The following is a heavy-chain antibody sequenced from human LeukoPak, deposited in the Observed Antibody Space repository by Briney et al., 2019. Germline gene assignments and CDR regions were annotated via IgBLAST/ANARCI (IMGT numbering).Heavy chain of an antibody. J-gene: IGHJ4*02. V-gene: IGHV1-2*02. D-gene: IGHD7-27*01. CDR1: GFTFTDHY. CDR2: INGKRGDT. CDR3: ARDHDWGVDY. Sequence: ASVTVSCKASGFTFTDHYMHWVRQAPGQRLEWMGWINGKRGDTNYAQNFQDRVTMTRDTSTSTVYMELSRLTVDDTAVYYCARDHDWGVDYWGQGTLVTVSS.